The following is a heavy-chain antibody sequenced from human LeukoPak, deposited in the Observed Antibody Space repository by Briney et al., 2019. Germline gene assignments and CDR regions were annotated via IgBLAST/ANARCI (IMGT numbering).Heavy chain of an antibody. Sequence: GGSLRLSCAASGFTFSSYAMSWVRQAPGKGLEWVSGISGSGGNTYYVDSVKGRFTISRDNSRNTLYLQMNNLRAEDTAVYYCARYLTGWSSAFDIWGQGTMVTVSS. CDR1: GFTFSSYA. V-gene: IGHV3-23*01. CDR2: ISGSGGNT. J-gene: IGHJ3*02. CDR3: ARYLTGWSSAFDI. D-gene: IGHD6-19*01.